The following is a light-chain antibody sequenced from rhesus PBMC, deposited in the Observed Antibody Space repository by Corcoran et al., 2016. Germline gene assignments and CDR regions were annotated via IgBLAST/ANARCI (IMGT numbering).Light chain of an antibody. CDR1: QGSTND. CDR3: QHYYSTPFT. V-gene: IGKV1-25*01. Sequence: DIQMTQSPSSLSASVGDRVTTTCRASQGSTNDLAWNQQKPGETPKLLIYEAASLQSGIPSRFSGIGAGTAFTLTISILQSEDFATYYCQHYYSTPFTFGPGTKLDIK. CDR2: EAA. J-gene: IGKJ3*01.